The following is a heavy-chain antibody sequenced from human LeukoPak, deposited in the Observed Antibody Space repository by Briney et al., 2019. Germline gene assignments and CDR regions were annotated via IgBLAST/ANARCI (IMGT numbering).Heavy chain of an antibody. D-gene: IGHD6-6*01. Sequence: GGSLRLSCAGSGFLFNTNWMTWVRQAPGKGLEWVATIKQDGSEKYYVDSVKGRFTISRDNAKNSLYLQMNNLRAEDTAVYYCARDRHVPGLYYYYMDVWGKGTTVTVSS. CDR1: GFLFNTNW. V-gene: IGHV3-7*01. J-gene: IGHJ6*03. CDR2: IKQDGSEK. CDR3: ARDRHVPGLYYYYMDV.